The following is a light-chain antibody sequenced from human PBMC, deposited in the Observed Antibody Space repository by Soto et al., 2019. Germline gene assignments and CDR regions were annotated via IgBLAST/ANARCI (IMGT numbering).Light chain of an antibody. CDR1: QSVSSN. Sequence: EILMTQSPATLSVSPGETATLSCRASQSVSSNLAWYQQKPGQAPRLLIYGASTRATGIPARFSGSGSGTEFTLTISSLQSEDFAVYYCQQYNNWPPFTFGPGTKVDI. V-gene: IGKV3-15*01. CDR3: QQYNNWPPFT. J-gene: IGKJ3*01. CDR2: GAS.